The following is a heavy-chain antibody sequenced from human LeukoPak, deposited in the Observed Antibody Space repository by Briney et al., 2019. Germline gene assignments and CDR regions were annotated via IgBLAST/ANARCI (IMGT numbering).Heavy chain of an antibody. Sequence: GSLRLSCAASGFTFSNYWMHWVRQAPGKGLVWVSRINSDGGSTSYADSVKGRFTISRDNAKNSLYLQMNSLRAEDTAVYYCARAGPDSSGYYIPAFDIWGQGTMVTVSS. V-gene: IGHV3-74*01. CDR1: GFTFSNYW. CDR2: INSDGGST. CDR3: ARAGPDSSGYYIPAFDI. D-gene: IGHD3-22*01. J-gene: IGHJ3*02.